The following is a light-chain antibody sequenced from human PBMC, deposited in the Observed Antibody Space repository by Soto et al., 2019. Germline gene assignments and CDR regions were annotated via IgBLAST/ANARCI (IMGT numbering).Light chain of an antibody. V-gene: IGKV1-5*01. Sequence: DIQMTQSPSTLSASVGGRVTITCRASQSISSWLAWYQQKPGKAPKLLIYDASSLESGVPSRFSGSGSGTEFTLTISSLQPDDFATYYCQQYNSYSGTSGQGTKVDI. CDR3: QQYNSYSGT. CDR2: DAS. J-gene: IGKJ1*01. CDR1: QSISSW.